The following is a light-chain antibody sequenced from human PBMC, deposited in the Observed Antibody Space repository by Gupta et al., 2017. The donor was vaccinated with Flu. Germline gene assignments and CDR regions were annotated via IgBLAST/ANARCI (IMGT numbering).Light chain of an antibody. V-gene: IGLV2-8*01. Sequence: VTISCTGTNSDVGTYNYVSWYQQHPGKAPNLMIYEVNKRPSGVPDRFSGSKSGNTASLTVSGLQAEDGADYYCSAYAGSNNFEVFGGGTKLTVV. CDR1: NSDVGTYNY. CDR3: SAYAGSNNFEV. J-gene: IGLJ3*02. CDR2: EVN.